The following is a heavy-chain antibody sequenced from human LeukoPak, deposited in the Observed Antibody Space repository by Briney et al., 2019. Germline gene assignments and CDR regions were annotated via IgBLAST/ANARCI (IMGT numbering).Heavy chain of an antibody. CDR3: TTVPQTYYYGSGSSPVDC. Sequence: GGSLRLSCAPSGFTFSNAWMSWVRQAPRKGLEWVGRIKSKTDGGTTDYAAPVKGRFTISRDDSKNTLYLQMNSLKTEDTAVYYCTTVPQTYYYGSGSSPVDCWGQGTLVTVSS. CDR2: IKSKTDGGTT. V-gene: IGHV3-15*01. CDR1: GFTFSNAW. J-gene: IGHJ4*02. D-gene: IGHD3-10*01.